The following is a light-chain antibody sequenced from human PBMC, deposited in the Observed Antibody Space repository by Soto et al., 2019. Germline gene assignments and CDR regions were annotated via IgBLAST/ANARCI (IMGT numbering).Light chain of an antibody. CDR2: DAS. J-gene: IGKJ2*01. CDR1: QNISHY. Sequence: DIQMTQSPSSLCASVGDSVTITCRASQNISHYLAWYQQKPGKAPKFLIYDASTVQGGIPSRFSGSGSGTKFTLIIRSLQPYDFATYYCQQYKSDSTFGQGTKLGIK. CDR3: QQYKSDST. V-gene: IGKV1-5*01.